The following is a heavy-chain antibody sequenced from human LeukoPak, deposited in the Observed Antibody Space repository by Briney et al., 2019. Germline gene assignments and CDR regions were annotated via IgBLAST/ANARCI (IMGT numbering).Heavy chain of an antibody. V-gene: IGHV4-61*02. CDR1: GGSISSGSYY. Sequence: SETLSLTCTVSGGSISSGSYYWSWIRQPAGKGLEWIGRIYTSGSTNYNPSLKSRVTISVDTSKNQFSLKLSSVTAADTAVYYCARRSSGSYYTYNWFDPWGQGTLVTVSS. J-gene: IGHJ5*02. CDR2: IYTSGST. D-gene: IGHD3-10*01. CDR3: ARRSSGSYYTYNWFDP.